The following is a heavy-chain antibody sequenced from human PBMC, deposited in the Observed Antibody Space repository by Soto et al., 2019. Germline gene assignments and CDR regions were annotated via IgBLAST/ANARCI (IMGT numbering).Heavy chain of an antibody. CDR3: AKDEKATYYDFWSGYYWGPYGMDV. CDR1: GFTFSSYA. V-gene: IGHV3-23*01. Sequence: GGSLRLSCAASGFTFSSYAMSWVRQAPGKGLEWVSAISGSGGSTYYADSVKGRFTISRDNSKNTLYLQMNSLRAEDTAVYYCAKDEKATYYDFWSGYYWGPYGMDVWGQGTTVTVSS. J-gene: IGHJ6*02. CDR2: ISGSGGST. D-gene: IGHD3-3*01.